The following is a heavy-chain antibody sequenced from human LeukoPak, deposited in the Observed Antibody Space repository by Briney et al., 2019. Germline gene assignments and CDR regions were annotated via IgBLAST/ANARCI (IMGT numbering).Heavy chain of an antibody. V-gene: IGHV1-2*02. J-gene: IGHJ1*01. CDR1: GYTFTGFF. D-gene: IGHD6-19*01. CDR3: ARMAVAGDEYFQH. Sequence: RGASVKVSCKASGYTFTGFFIHWVRQAPGQGLEWMGWINPNSGGTNYAQKFQGRVTMTRDTSISTAYMELSRLRSDDTAVYYCARMAVAGDEYFQHWGQGTLVTVSS. CDR2: INPNSGGT.